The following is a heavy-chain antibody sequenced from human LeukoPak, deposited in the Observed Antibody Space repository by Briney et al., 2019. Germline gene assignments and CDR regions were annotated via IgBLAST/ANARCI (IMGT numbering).Heavy chain of an antibody. CDR3: ARDFLGYNGPLEEYFDY. V-gene: IGHV1-2*02. J-gene: IGHJ4*02. D-gene: IGHD5-12*01. Sequence: ASVKVSCKPTGYTFTGYYMPWARRAPGQGLEWMGWINPYSGGTNSAQKFQGRVTMTRDTSISTAYMELSRLRSDDTAVYYCARDFLGYNGPLEEYFDYWGQGTLVTVSS. CDR2: INPYSGGT. CDR1: GYTFTGYY.